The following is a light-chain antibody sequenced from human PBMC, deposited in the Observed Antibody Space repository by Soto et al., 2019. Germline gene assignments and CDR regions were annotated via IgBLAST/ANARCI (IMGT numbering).Light chain of an antibody. CDR3: QQYGSSPPWT. CDR2: GAS. CDR1: QSVSSSY. J-gene: IGKJ1*01. V-gene: IGKV3-20*01. Sequence: IVMTQSPGTLSLSPGKRATLSCKASQSVSSSYLAWYQQKPCQAPRLLIYGASSRATGIPDRFSGSGSGTDFTLTISILEPEDFAVYYCQQYGSSPPWTFGQGTKVDIK.